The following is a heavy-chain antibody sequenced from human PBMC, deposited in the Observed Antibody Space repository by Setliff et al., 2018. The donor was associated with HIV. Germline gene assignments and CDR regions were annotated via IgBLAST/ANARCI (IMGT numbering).Heavy chain of an antibody. Sequence: RASVKVSCKASGYTFNNYGISWVRQAPGQGLEWMGWINTHSGYTNYAQNVQGRVTVTMDTSTSTAYVELRSLKSDDTAVYYCARGKTWLRFLDYWGQGTLVTVSS. CDR2: INTHSGYT. D-gene: IGHD5-12*01. V-gene: IGHV1-18*01. CDR1: GYTFNNYG. J-gene: IGHJ4*02. CDR3: ARGKTWLRFLDY.